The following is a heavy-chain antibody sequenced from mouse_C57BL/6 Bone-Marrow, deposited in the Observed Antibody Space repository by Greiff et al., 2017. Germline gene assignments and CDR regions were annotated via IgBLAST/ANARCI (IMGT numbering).Heavy chain of an antibody. CDR1: GFTFSDYY. CDR2: ISNGGGST. Sequence: EVQRVESGGGLVQPGGSLKLSCAASGFTFSDYYMYWVRQTPEKRLEWVAYISNGGGSTYYPDTVKGRFTISRDNAKNTLYLQMSRLKSEDTAMYYCARHGGYGSSYGWFAYWGQGTLVTVSA. D-gene: IGHD1-1*01. V-gene: IGHV5-12*01. J-gene: IGHJ3*01. CDR3: ARHGGYGSSYGWFAY.